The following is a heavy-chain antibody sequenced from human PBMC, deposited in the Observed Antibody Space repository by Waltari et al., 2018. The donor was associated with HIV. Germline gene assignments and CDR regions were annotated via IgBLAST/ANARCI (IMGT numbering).Heavy chain of an antibody. CDR2: LSYDGSDK. D-gene: IGHD3-10*01. J-gene: IGHJ6*02. CDR1: RFTFRDPA. CDR3: ARRGVLTYYYTMDV. V-gene: IGHV3-33*05. Sequence: QVQLVESGGGVVLPSRSLKLPCAASRFTFRDPAMPWPRQAPGKGLAWVAVLSYDGSDKYYADSVRGRFTISRDNSKNTLYLQMNNLRAEDTAVYFCARRGVLTYYYTMDVWGQGTTVTVSS.